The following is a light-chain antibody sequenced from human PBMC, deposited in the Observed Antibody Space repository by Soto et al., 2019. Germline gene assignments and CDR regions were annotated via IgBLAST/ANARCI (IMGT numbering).Light chain of an antibody. J-gene: IGLJ2*01. Sequence: QSALTQPASVSGSPGQSITISCTGTSSDVGAYHYVSWYQQHPGKAPKLIIYEVTNRPSGVSNRFSGSKSGNTASLTISGLQAEDEADYYCSSFTSSTLEFGGGTQLTVL. CDR1: SSDVGAYHY. CDR3: SSFTSSTLE. CDR2: EVT. V-gene: IGLV2-14*01.